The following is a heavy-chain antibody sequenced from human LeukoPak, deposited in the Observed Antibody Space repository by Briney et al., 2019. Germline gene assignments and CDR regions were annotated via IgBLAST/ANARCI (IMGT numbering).Heavy chain of an antibody. CDR2: IYYSGNT. V-gene: IGHV4-39*07. CDR1: SGSISDSRYY. D-gene: IGHD4-17*01. Sequence: SETLSLTCSVSSGSISDSRYYWAWIRQSPVKGLEWIAAIYYSGNTYYNPSLRSRVALSVDRSKNQFSLKLSSVTAADTAVYYCARARGDYVSFDYWGQGTLVTVSS. CDR3: ARARGDYVSFDY. J-gene: IGHJ4*02.